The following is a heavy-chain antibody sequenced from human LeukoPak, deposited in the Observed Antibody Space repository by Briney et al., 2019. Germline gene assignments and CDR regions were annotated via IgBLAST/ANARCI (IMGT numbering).Heavy chain of an antibody. CDR2: ISAYNGNT. J-gene: IGHJ4*02. CDR3: AREVWFGELSERTLDY. V-gene: IGHV1-18*01. D-gene: IGHD3-10*01. Sequence: ASVKVSCKASGYTXTSYGISWVRQAPGQGLEWMGWISAYNGNTNYAQKPQGRVTMTTDTSTSTAYMELRSLRSDDTAVYYCAREVWFGELSERTLDYWGQGTLVTVSS. CDR1: GYTXTSYG.